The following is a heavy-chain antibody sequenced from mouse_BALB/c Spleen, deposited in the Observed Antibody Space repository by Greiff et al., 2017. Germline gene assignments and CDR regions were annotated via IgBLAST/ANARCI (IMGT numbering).Heavy chain of an antibody. Sequence: QVHVKQSGPGLVQPSQSLSITCTVSGFSLTSYGVHWVRQSPGKGLEWLGVIWSGGSTDYNAAFISRLSISKDNSKSQVFFKMNSLQANDTAIYYCARNENYGYLYYYAMDYWGQGTSVTVSS. CDR2: IWSGGST. D-gene: IGHD2-2*01. CDR1: GFSLTSYG. J-gene: IGHJ4*01. CDR3: ARNENYGYLYYYAMDY. V-gene: IGHV2-2*02.